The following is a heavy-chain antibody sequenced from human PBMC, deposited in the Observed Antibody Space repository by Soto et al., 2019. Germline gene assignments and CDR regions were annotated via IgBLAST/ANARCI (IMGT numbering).Heavy chain of an antibody. D-gene: IGHD1-1*01. CDR3: ARGRYGDY. V-gene: IGHV1-18*01. CDR2: ISAHNGNT. Sequence: QVHLVQSGAEVKKPGASVKVSCKGSGYAFTTYGITWVRQAPGQGLEWMGWISAHNGNTNYAQKLQGRVTVNRDTSTSTAYMELRRLRSNSTAMYYCARGRYGDYWGQGALVTVSS. CDR1: GYAFTTYG. J-gene: IGHJ4*02.